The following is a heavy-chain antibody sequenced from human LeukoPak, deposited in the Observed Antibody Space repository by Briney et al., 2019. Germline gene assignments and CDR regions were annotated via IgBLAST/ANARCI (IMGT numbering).Heavy chain of an antibody. CDR1: GGTFSSYA. Sequence: SVKLSCKASGGTFSSYAISWVRQAPGQGLEWMGGIIPILGTANYAQKFQGRVTITADESTSTAYMELSSLRSEDTAVYYCARELELLGAFEIWGQGTMVTVSS. CDR2: IIPILGTA. V-gene: IGHV1-69*01. J-gene: IGHJ3*02. D-gene: IGHD1-26*01. CDR3: ARELELLGAFEI.